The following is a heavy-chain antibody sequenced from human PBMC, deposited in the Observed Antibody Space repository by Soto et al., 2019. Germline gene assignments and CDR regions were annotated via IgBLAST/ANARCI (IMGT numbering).Heavy chain of an antibody. CDR2: ISGYNGKT. Sequence: QVQLVQSGAEVKKPGDSVKVSCKASGYTFRSFGINWVRQAPGQGLEWMGWISGYNGKTNYAQKFQGRVTMTTDTSTSTAFLELRSLRSDDTAVYYCARPGWNGYDDGARFWGQGTQVTVSS. D-gene: IGHD5-12*01. V-gene: IGHV1-18*01. J-gene: IGHJ4*02. CDR3: ARPGWNGYDDGARF. CDR1: GYTFRSFG.